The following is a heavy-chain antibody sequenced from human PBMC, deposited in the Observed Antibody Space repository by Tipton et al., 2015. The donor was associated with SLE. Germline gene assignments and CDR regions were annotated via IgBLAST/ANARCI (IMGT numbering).Heavy chain of an antibody. CDR3: ARDQVRYSSGLDY. Sequence: LRLSCTVSGGSISSHYWSWIRQPPGKGLEWIGSIYTSGSTNYNPSLKSRVTMSVDTSKNQFSLKLSSVTAADTAVYYCARDQVRYSSGLDYWGQGTLVTVSS. CDR2: IYTSGST. J-gene: IGHJ4*02. CDR1: GGSISSHY. V-gene: IGHV4-4*07. D-gene: IGHD6-19*01.